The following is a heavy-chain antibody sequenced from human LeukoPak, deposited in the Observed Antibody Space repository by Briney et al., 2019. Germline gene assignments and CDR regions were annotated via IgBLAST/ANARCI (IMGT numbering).Heavy chain of an antibody. CDR1: GGSISSSSYY. V-gene: IGHV4-39*01. CDR2: IYYSGST. J-gene: IGHJ3*02. D-gene: IGHD6-13*01. Sequence: SETLSLTCTVSGGSISSSSYYWGWIRQPPGKGLEWIGTIYYSGSTYYSPSLKSRVTISVDTSKSQFSLKLNSVTAADTAVYYCTRHRIAAADDAFDIWGQGTMVTVSS. CDR3: TRHRIAAADDAFDI.